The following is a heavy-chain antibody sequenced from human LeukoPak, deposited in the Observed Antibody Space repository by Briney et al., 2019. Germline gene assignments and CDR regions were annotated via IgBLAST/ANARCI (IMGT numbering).Heavy chain of an antibody. Sequence: PGGSLRLSCAASGFTFSSCWMSWVRQAPGKGLEWVANIKQDGSEKYYVDSVKGRFTISRDNAKNSLYLQMNSLRAEDTAVYYCANVGGGVDYWGQGTLVTVSS. V-gene: IGHV3-7*01. D-gene: IGHD2-21*01. CDR1: GFTFSSCW. CDR3: ANVGGGVDY. CDR2: IKQDGSEK. J-gene: IGHJ4*02.